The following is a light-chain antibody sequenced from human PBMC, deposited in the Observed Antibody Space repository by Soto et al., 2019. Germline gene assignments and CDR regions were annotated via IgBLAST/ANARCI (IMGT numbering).Light chain of an antibody. CDR2: EVN. Sequence: QSALTQPASVSGSPGQSITISCTGTSGDVGNYNLVSWYQQHPGKAPKLMIYEVNKWPSGVSNRFSGSKSGNTDSLTISGLQAEDEADYYCCSYVGSSTSYVFGTGTKVTVL. V-gene: IGLV2-23*02. J-gene: IGLJ1*01. CDR1: SGDVGNYNL. CDR3: CSYVGSSTSYV.